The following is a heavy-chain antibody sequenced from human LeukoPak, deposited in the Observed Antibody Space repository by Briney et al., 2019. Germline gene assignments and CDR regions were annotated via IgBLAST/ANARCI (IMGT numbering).Heavy chain of an antibody. V-gene: IGHV3-21*01. Sequence: GGSLRLSCAASGFTFSSYSMNWVRQAPGKGLEWVSSISSSSSYIYYADSVKGRFTISRDNAKNSLYLQMNSLRAEDTAVHYCARDDGPAGYGDAFDIWGQGTMVTVSS. CDR2: ISSSSSYI. J-gene: IGHJ3*02. CDR1: GFTFSSYS. D-gene: IGHD5-18*01. CDR3: ARDDGPAGYGDAFDI.